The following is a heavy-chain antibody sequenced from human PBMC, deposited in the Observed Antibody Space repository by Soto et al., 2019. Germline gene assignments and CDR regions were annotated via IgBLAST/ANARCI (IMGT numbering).Heavy chain of an antibody. Sequence: GGSLRLSCAFSGFHFSNYWMSWVRQAPGKGLEWVANIKKDGSEKYYVDSVKGRFIISRDNGKKSLYLQMNDLRAEDTAVYYCAAILGMDVWGQGTTVTVSS. V-gene: IGHV3-7*05. CDR1: GFHFSNYW. J-gene: IGHJ6*02. CDR2: IKKDGSEK. CDR3: AAILGMDV. D-gene: IGHD3-3*02.